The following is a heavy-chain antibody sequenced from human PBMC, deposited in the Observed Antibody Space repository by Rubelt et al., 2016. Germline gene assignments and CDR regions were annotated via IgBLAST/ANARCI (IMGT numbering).Heavy chain of an antibody. J-gene: IGHJ4*02. CDR3: ARLVQGEQGGWYYHFDY. CDR2: IYYSGST. V-gene: IGHV4-31*03. Sequence: QVQLQESGPGLVKPSQTLSLTCTVSGGSISSGGYYWSWIRQHPGKGLEWIGYIYYSGSTYYNPFLRSRVTISVDTSKNQFSLKLSSVTAADTAVYYCARLVQGEQGGWYYHFDYWGQGTLVTVSS. D-gene: IGHD6-19*01. CDR1: GGSISSGGYY.